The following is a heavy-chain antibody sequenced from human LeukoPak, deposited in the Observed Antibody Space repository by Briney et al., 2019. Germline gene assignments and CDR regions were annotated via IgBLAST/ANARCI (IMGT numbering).Heavy chain of an antibody. Sequence: QSGGSLRLSCAASGFTVSSNYISWVCQPPGKGLERVSVVYSGGSTYTADSEKGRFTISRDNSKNTLYLQMNSLRAEDTAVYYCARDRYCSSTSCYAGGGIYYYYYGMDVWGQGTTVTVSS. D-gene: IGHD2-2*01. J-gene: IGHJ6*02. CDR3: ARDRYCSSTSCYAGGGIYYYYYGMDV. CDR2: VYSGGST. V-gene: IGHV3-66*01. CDR1: GFTVSSNY.